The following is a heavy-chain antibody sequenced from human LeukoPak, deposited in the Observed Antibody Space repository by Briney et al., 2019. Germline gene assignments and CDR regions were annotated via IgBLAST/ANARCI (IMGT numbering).Heavy chain of an antibody. CDR3: ARSGYSYLPLIDY. CDR2: IIPIFGTA. D-gene: IGHD5-18*01. Sequence: GASVKVSCKASGGTFSSYAISWVRQAPGQGLEWMGGIIPIFGTANYAQKLQGRVTMTTDTSTSTAYMELRSLRSDDTAVYYCARSGYSYLPLIDYWGQGTLVTVSS. J-gene: IGHJ4*02. CDR1: GGTFSSYA. V-gene: IGHV1-69*05.